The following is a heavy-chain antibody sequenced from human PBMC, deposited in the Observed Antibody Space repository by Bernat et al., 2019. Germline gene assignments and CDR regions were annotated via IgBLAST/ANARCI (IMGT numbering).Heavy chain of an antibody. V-gene: IGHV3-66*01. J-gene: IGHJ6*02. D-gene: IGHD4-17*01. CDR3: ARDTVTNYGMDV. Sequence: EVQLVESGGGLVQPGGSLRLSCAASGFTVSRNYMSWVRQAPGKGLAWVSVIYSGGSTYYADSVKGRFTISRDNSKNTLYLQMNSLRAEDTAVYYCARDTVTNYGMDVWGQGTTVTVSS. CDR1: GFTVSRNY. CDR2: IYSGGST.